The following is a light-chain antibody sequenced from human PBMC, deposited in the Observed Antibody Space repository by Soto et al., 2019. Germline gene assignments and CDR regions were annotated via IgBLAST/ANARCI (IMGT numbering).Light chain of an antibody. V-gene: IGLV1-44*01. CDR2: GNN. CDR3: AAWDGSLNNVL. CDR1: GSSIGTNT. Sequence: QLVLTQPPSASGTPGQRVTISCSGSGSSIGTNTVNWYRQLPGTAPKLLIYGNNQRPSGVPARFSGSKSGTSASLAISGLQSEDEAEYYCAAWDGSLNNVLFGGGTKVTVL. J-gene: IGLJ2*01.